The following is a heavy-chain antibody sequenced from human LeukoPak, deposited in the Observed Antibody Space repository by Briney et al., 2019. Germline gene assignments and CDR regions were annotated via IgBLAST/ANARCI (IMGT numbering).Heavy chain of an antibody. CDR3: XXXXXXXAMPDAFDI. Sequence: GGSLRLSCAASGFTFSSYAMSWVRQAPGKGLEWVSAISGSGGSTYYADSVKGRFTISRDNSKNTLYLQMNSLRAEDTAVYYXXXXXXXXAMPDAFDIWGQGTMVTVSS. CDR2: ISGSGGST. CDR1: GFTFSSYA. D-gene: IGHD2-2*01. V-gene: IGHV3-23*01. J-gene: IGHJ3*02.